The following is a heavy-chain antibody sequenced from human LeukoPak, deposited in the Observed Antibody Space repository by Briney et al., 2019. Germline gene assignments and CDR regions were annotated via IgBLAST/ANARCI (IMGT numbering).Heavy chain of an antibody. D-gene: IGHD3-22*01. CDR2: ISGSGGST. CDR3: AKVEYYYDSSGYYFDY. Sequence: GGSLRLSCAASGFTFSSYAMSWVRQAPGKGLEWVSAISGSGGSTYYADSVTGRYTISRDNSKNTLYLQMNSLRAEDTAVYYCAKVEYYYDSSGYYFDYWGQGTLVTVSS. CDR1: GFTFSSYA. J-gene: IGHJ4*02. V-gene: IGHV3-23*01.